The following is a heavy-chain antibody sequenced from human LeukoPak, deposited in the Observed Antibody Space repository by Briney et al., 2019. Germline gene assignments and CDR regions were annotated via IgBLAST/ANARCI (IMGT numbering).Heavy chain of an antibody. D-gene: IGHD6-19*01. Sequence: GGSLRLSCVASGFTFNNYAMHWVRQPPGKGLEWVSGISWNSGSIDYADSVKGRFTISRDNAKNSLYLQMNSLRVEDTAFYYCAKDNRRHYTSGPNPDSLHWGQGALVTVSS. CDR2: ISWNSGSI. CDR3: AKDNRRHYTSGPNPDSLH. J-gene: IGHJ4*02. CDR1: GFTFNNYA. V-gene: IGHV3-9*01.